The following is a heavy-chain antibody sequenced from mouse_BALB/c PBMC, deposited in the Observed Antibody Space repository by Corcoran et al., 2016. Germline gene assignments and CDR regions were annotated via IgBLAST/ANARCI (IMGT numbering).Heavy chain of an antibody. CDR3: ARDRYDAAMDY. V-gene: IGHV8-8*01. CDR1: GFSLSTSGMG. J-gene: IGHJ4*01. Sequence: QVTLKESGPGILQPSQTLSLTCSFSGFSLSTSGMGVGWIRQPSGKGLEWLAHLWWDDDKRYNPALKSRLTISKDTSSNQVFLKIASVDTADTATYYCARDRYDAAMDYWGQGTSVTVSS. D-gene: IGHD2-14*01. CDR2: LWWDDDK.